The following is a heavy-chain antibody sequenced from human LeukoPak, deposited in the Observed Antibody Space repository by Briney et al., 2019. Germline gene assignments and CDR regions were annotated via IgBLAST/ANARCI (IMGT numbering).Heavy chain of an antibody. CDR3: ASDLLY. CDR2: IYGVDST. V-gene: IGHV3-53*01. D-gene: IGHD2-15*01. CDR1: GVTVSSQY. Sequence: GGSLRLSCAASGVTVSSQYINWVRRAPGKGLERVSVIYGVDSTSYADSVKGRFTISRDNSKNTVYLQMNSLRAEDTTVYYCASDLLYWGQGTLVTVSS. J-gene: IGHJ4*02.